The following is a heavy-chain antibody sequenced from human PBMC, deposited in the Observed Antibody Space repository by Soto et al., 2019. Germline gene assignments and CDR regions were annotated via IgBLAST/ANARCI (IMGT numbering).Heavy chain of an antibody. D-gene: IGHD1-26*01. V-gene: IGHV4-59*01. CDR2: VSHSGST. CDR3: ARGWGAGIWGWFDP. CDR1: GGSISGYY. J-gene: IGHJ5*02. Sequence: QVQLQESGPGLVQPSETLSLICTVSGGSISGYYWSWMRQSPGKGLDWIGHVSHSGSTNYNPSLKSRVTISVDTSKNQFSLRLTSVIAADTAVYYCARGWGAGIWGWFDPWGQGTQVTVSS.